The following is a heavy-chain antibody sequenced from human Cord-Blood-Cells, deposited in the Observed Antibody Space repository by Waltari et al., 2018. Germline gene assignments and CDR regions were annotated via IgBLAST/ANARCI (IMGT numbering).Heavy chain of an antibody. CDR3: AKVGMDAFDI. J-gene: IGHJ3*02. CDR1: GFTFSSYA. V-gene: IGHV3-23*01. CDR2: IGGIGGST. D-gene: IGHD1-26*01. Sequence: EVQLLESGGGLVQPGGSLRLSCAASGFTFSSYAMSWVRKAPGKGLEWVSAIGGIGGSTYYADSVKGRFTISRDNSKNTLYLQMNSLRAEDTAVYYCAKVGMDAFDIWGQGTMVTVSS.